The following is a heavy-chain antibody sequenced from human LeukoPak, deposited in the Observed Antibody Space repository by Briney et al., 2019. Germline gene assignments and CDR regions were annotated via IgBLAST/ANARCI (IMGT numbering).Heavy chain of an antibody. D-gene: IGHD3-22*01. Sequence: AASVKVSCKASGYTFTSYGISWVRQAPGHGLEWMGWISAYNGNTNYAQTLQGRVTMTTDTSTSTAYMELRSLRSDDKAVYYCARRVGYYYDSSGPRLDYFDYWGKGTLVTVSS. J-gene: IGHJ4*02. CDR1: GYTFTSYG. V-gene: IGHV1-18*01. CDR3: ARRVGYYYDSSGPRLDYFDY. CDR2: ISAYNGNT.